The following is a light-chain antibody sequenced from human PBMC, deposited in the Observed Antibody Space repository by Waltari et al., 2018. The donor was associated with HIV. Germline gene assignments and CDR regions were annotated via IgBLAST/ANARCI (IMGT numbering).Light chain of an antibody. Sequence: SYELTQPPSVSVSPGQTARITCSGDALPKQYVYWYQQKPGQAPGLVLYKDSERPLGIPERFFGSSSGTTVTLTISGVQAEDGADYFCQSADSSGTFVVFGGGTKLTVL. CDR1: ALPKQY. CDR2: KDS. J-gene: IGLJ2*01. CDR3: QSADSSGTFVV. V-gene: IGLV3-25*03.